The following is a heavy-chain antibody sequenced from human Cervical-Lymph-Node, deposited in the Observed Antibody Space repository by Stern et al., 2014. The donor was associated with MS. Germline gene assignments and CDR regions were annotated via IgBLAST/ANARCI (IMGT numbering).Heavy chain of an antibody. Sequence: VQLQESGPGLVKPSPTLSLTCTVSGGSLSSGSYYLSWIRQPAGPRLEWIGRMFSSGNTFYHPSPKSRVNISVDPSKNPFSLGLSSGTAADTAVYYCARGYRFFDDWGQGTLVTVSS. CDR3: ARGYRFFDD. D-gene: IGHD3-16*02. CDR1: GGSLSSGSYY. V-gene: IGHV4-61*02. CDR2: MFSSGNT. J-gene: IGHJ4*02.